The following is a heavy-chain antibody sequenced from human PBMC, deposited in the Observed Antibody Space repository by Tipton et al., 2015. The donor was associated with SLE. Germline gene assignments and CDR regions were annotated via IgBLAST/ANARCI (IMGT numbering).Heavy chain of an antibody. CDR1: GGSISSSSYY. V-gene: IGHV4-39*07. Sequence: TLSLTCTVSGGSISSSSYYWGWIRQPPGKGLEWIGSIYYSGSTNYNPSLKSRVTISVDTAKNQFSLKLSSVTAADTAVYYCARRGSVGVAAKRDRWCDPWGQGTRVTVSS. CDR2: IYYSGST. D-gene: IGHD2-15*01. CDR3: ARRGSVGVAAKRDRWCDP. J-gene: IGHJ5*02.